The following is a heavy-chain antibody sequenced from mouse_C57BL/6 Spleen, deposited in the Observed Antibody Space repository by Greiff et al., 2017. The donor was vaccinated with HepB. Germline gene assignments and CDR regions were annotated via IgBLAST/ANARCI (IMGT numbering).Heavy chain of an antibody. Sequence: QVQLQQSGAELVKPGASVKMSCKASGYTFTSYWITWVKQRPGQGLEWIGDIYPGSGSTNYNEKFKSKATLTVDTSSSTAYMQLSSLTSEDSAVYYCARAGGYYDYDYFDYWGQGTTLTVSS. D-gene: IGHD2-4*01. CDR3: ARAGGYYDYDYFDY. V-gene: IGHV1-55*01. CDR1: GYTFTSYW. J-gene: IGHJ2*01. CDR2: IYPGSGST.